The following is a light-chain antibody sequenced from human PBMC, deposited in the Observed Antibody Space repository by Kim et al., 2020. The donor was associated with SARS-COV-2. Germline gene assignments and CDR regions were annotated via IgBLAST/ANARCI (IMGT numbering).Light chain of an antibody. V-gene: IGLV3-21*03. CDR2: DDS. CDR1: NIGSQS. J-gene: IGLJ2*01. Sequence: APGKTARVTCGGKNIGSQSVHWYPQKPGQDHVLVIYDDSDRPSEIPERFSGSNSGNAATLTISRVEAWDEADYYCQVWDSSSDRVVFGGGTQLTVL. CDR3: QVWDSSSDRVV.